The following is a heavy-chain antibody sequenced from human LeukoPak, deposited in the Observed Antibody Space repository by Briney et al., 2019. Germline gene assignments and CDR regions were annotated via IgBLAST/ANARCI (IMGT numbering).Heavy chain of an antibody. D-gene: IGHD2-15*01. Sequence: SETLSLTCAVYGGSFSGYYWSWIRQPPGEGLEWIGEINHSGSTNYNPSLKSRVTISVGTSKNQFSLKLSSVTAADTAVYYCARGHPYCSSGSCYSGNYYYGMDVWGQGTTVTVSS. CDR3: ARGHPYCSSGSCYSGNYYYGMDV. J-gene: IGHJ6*02. CDR2: INHSGST. V-gene: IGHV4-34*01. CDR1: GGSFSGYY.